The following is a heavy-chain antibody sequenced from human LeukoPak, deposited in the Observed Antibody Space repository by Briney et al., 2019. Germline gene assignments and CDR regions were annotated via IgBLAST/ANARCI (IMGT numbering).Heavy chain of an antibody. CDR3: ARGGIVPPFNWFDP. D-gene: IGHD2-8*01. Sequence: GGSLRFSCAASGFTFSSYSMNWVRQAPGKGLEWVSSISSSSSYIYYADSVKGRFTISRDNAKNSLYLQMNSLRAEDTAAYYCARGGIVPPFNWFDPWGQGTLVTVSS. J-gene: IGHJ5*02. CDR1: GFTFSSYS. CDR2: ISSSSSYI. V-gene: IGHV3-21*01.